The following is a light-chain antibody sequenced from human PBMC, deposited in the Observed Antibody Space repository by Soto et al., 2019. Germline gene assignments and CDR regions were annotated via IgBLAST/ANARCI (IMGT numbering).Light chain of an antibody. CDR3: GTWDSSLSAGV. V-gene: IGLV1-51*01. J-gene: IGLJ1*01. CDR1: SSNIGNNY. Sequence: QSVLTQPPSVSAAPGQKVTISCSGSSSNIGNNYVSWYQQLPGTAPKLLIYDNNKRPSGIPDRFSGSKSGTSATLGITGLQTGDEADYYCGTWDSSLSAGVFGTGTKVT. CDR2: DNN.